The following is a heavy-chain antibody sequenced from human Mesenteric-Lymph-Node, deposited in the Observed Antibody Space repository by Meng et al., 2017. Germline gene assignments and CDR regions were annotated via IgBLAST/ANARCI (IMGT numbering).Heavy chain of an antibody. J-gene: IGHJ6*02. Sequence: SETLSLTCAVYGGSFSGYYWSWIRQPPGKGLEWIGEINHSGSTNYNPSLKSRVTISVDTSKNQFSLKLSSVTAADTAVYYCARGRTQRYAYYYYYGMDVWGQGTTVTVSS. CDR3: ARGRTQRYAYYYYYGMDV. V-gene: IGHV4-34*01. D-gene: IGHD1-1*01. CDR1: GGSFSGYY. CDR2: INHSGST.